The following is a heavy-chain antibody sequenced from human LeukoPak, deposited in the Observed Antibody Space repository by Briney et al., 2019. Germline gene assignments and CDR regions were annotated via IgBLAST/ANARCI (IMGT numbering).Heavy chain of an antibody. CDR1: GGSISGYY. J-gene: IGHJ5*01. Sequence: SETLPLTCSVSGGSISGYYWSWVRQPPGKGLEWIGYIHGSGNTKYNPSLKSRVTISVDTSTNQFSLKLISVTAADTAVYYCARLSRYCSGGSCYGENWLYSWGQGTLVTVSS. CDR3: ARLSRYCSGGSCYGENWLYS. CDR2: IHGSGNT. V-gene: IGHV4-59*01. D-gene: IGHD2-15*01.